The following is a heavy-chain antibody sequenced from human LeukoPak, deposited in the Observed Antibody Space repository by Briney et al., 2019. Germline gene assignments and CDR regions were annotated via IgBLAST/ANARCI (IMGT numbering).Heavy chain of an antibody. CDR3: ARVNSGSYSGAFDI. Sequence: ASVKDSCKASGGTFSSYAISWVRQAPGQGLEWMGGIIPIFGTANYAQKFQGSVTITTDESTSTAYMELSSLRSEDTAVYYCARVNSGSYSGAFDIWGQGTMVTVSS. CDR1: GGTFSSYA. D-gene: IGHD1-26*01. J-gene: IGHJ3*02. CDR2: IIPIFGTA. V-gene: IGHV1-69*05.